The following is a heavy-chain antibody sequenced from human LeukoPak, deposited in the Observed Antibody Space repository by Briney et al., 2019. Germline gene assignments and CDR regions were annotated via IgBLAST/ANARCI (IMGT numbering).Heavy chain of an antibody. D-gene: IGHD2-15*01. CDR1: GYTFTYND. V-gene: IGHV1-8*01. CDR3: ARGRAAAD. J-gene: IGHJ4*02. Sequence: ASVKVSCKASGYTFTYNDVNWVRQATGQGLEWMGWMNPGTANTGHAQKFQGRLAMTADTSINTAYMELSGLTSEDTAVYYCARGRAAADWGQGTLVTVSS. CDR2: MNPGTANT.